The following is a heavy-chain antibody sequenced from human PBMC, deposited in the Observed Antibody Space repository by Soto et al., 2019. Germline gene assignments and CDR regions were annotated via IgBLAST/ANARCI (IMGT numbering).Heavy chain of an antibody. Sequence: EVQLLESGGGLVQPGGSLRLSCAASGFTFSSYAMSWVRQAPGKGLGWVSAISGSGRSTYYVDSVKGRFAISRDNSKNPLYLQMNCLGAEGAAVYYCAGRPGDYWGQGTLVTVSS. CDR1: GFTFSSYA. CDR3: AGRPGDY. J-gene: IGHJ4*01. V-gene: IGHV3-23*01. CDR2: ISGSGRST.